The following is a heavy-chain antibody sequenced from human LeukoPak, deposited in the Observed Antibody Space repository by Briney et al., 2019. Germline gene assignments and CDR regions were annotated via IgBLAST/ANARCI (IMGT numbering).Heavy chain of an antibody. D-gene: IGHD4-17*01. Sequence: PGGSLGLSCAASEFTYGMNWVRQAPGKGLECVSAISSSGSNTYYADSVKGRFTISRDNSKNTLYLQMDSLRAEDSAVYYCVRGDGDLFDYWGQGTLVSVSS. CDR3: VRGDGDLFDY. CDR1: EFTYG. V-gene: IGHV3-23*01. J-gene: IGHJ4*02. CDR2: ISSSGSNT.